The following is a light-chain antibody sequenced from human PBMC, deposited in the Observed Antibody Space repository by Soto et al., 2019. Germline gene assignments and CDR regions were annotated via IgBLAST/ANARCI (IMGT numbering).Light chain of an antibody. CDR3: QQYGISPRT. V-gene: IGKV3-20*01. J-gene: IGKJ1*01. CDR2: GVS. Sequence: EIVMTQSPGTLSLSPGERATLSCRASQSVTSNYLAWYQQKPGQAPRLLIYGVSSRATGIPDRFSGSGSGTDFTLTISRLEPEDFAVYYWQQYGISPRTFGQGTKVDIK. CDR1: QSVTSNY.